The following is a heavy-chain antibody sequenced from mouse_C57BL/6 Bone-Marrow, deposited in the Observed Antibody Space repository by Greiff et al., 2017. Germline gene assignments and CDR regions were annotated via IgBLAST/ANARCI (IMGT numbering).Heavy chain of an antibody. V-gene: IGHV1-85*01. CDR3: ARPSYDSGSFWYFDG. CDR2: IYPRAGST. CDR1: GYTFTSYD. Sequence: VQLVESGPELVKPGASVKLSCKASGYTFTSYDINWVKQRPGQGLEWIGWIYPRAGSTKYNEKFKGKATLTVDTSSSTAYMERHSLTSEDSAVYFCARPSYDSGSFWYFDGWGTGTTVTVAS. D-gene: IGHD1-1*01. J-gene: IGHJ1*03.